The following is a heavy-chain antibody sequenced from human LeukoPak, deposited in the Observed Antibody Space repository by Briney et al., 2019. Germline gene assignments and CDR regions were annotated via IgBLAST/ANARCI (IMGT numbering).Heavy chain of an antibody. D-gene: IGHD3-10*01. CDR3: ASDRAPVTMIRGAPGGFDP. CDR2: IYTSGST. Sequence: SETLSLTCTVSGGSISSYYWSWIRQPPGKGLEWIGYIYTSGSTNYNPSLKSRVTISVDTSKNQFSLKLSSVTAADTAVYYCASDRAPVTMIRGAPGGFDPWGQGTLVTVSS. V-gene: IGHV4-4*09. J-gene: IGHJ5*02. CDR1: GGSISSYY.